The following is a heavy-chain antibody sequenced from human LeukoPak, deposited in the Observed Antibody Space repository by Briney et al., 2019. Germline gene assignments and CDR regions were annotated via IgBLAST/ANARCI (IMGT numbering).Heavy chain of an antibody. D-gene: IGHD6-13*01. J-gene: IGHJ6*03. Sequence: PGGSLRLSCAASGFTFSSYWMHWVRQAPGKGLVWVSRINSDGSSTNYADSVKGRFTISRDNAKNTLHLQMNSLRAEDTAVYYCARGYSSSWYDYYYYMDVWGKGTTVTVSS. CDR1: GFTFSSYW. CDR2: INSDGSST. CDR3: ARGYSSSWYDYYYYMDV. V-gene: IGHV3-74*01.